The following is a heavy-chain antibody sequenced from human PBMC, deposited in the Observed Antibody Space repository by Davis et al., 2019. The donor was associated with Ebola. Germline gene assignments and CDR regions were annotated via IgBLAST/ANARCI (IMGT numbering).Heavy chain of an antibody. CDR2: IYSGDSDT. V-gene: IGHV5-51*01. CDR3: ARQGSLWFRDGWFDP. D-gene: IGHD3-10*01. J-gene: IGHJ5*02. CDR1: GYSLTSYR. Sequence: GESLKIPCKGSGYSLTSYRIGWVRQMPGKGLEWMGIIYSGDSDTRYSPSFQGQVTISSDKSISTAYLQWSSLKASDTAMYYCARQGSLWFRDGWFDPWGQGTLVTVSS.